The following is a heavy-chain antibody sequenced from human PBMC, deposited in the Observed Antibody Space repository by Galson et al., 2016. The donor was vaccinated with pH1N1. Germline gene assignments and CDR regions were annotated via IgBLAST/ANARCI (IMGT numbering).Heavy chain of an antibody. CDR2: INPDSGGT. CDR1: GYIFTGKF. CDR3: ARAAGPSYYYGLDV. V-gene: IGHV1-2*06. J-gene: IGHJ6*02. D-gene: IGHD6-13*01. Sequence: GYIFTGKFIHWVRQAPGQGLEWMGRINPDSGGTKFAQRFQDRVTLTRDTSMRTAYIELSGLRYDDTAIYYCARAAGPSYYYGLDVWGQGTTVIVSS.